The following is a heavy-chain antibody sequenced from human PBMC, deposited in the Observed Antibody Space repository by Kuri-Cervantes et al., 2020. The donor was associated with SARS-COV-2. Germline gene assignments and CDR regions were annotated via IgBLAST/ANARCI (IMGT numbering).Heavy chain of an antibody. CDR1: GGSISSGSYY. Sequence: SETLSLTCTVSGGSISSGSYYWSWIRQPAGKGLEWIGRIYTSGSINYNPSLKSRVTISVDTSKNQFSLKLSSVTAADTAVYYCARATKADYGDYIDAFDIWGQGTMVTVSS. J-gene: IGHJ3*02. CDR3: ARATKADYGDYIDAFDI. CDR2: IYTSGSI. D-gene: IGHD4-17*01. V-gene: IGHV4-61*02.